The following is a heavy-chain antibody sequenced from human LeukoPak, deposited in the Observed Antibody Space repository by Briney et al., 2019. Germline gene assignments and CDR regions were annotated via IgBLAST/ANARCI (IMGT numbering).Heavy chain of an antibody. Sequence: SETLSLTCTVSGGSISSYYWSWIRRPPGKGLEWIGYIYYSGSTNYNPSLKSRVTISVDTSKNQFSLNLSSVTAADTAVYYCARSPTSSNFDIWGQGTMVTVSS. J-gene: IGHJ3*02. CDR3: ARSPTSSNFDI. CDR2: IYYSGST. V-gene: IGHV4-59*08. CDR1: GGSISSYY.